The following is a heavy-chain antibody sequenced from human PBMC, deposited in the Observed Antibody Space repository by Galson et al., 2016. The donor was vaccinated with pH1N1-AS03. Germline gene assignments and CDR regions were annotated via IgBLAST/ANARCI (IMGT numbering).Heavy chain of an antibody. J-gene: IGHJ4*02. CDR3: VRDSNAWSFDY. CDR2: MWHDGIAK. D-gene: IGHD2-2*01. V-gene: IGHV3-30*02. CDR1: GFSFNSYG. Sequence: LRLSCAASGFSFNSYGMHWVRQAPGKGLEWVTFMWHDGIAKRYADSVKGRFAISRDSSKTLVYLQMNSLRSEDTGVYYCVRDSNAWSFDYWGQGALVTVSS.